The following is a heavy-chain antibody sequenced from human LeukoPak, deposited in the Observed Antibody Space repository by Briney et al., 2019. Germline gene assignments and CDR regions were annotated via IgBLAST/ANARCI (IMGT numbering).Heavy chain of an antibody. V-gene: IGHV3-33*01. J-gene: IGHJ6*02. CDR3: TTDLAVVVPAALFHYYYGMDV. CDR2: IWYDGSNK. Sequence: PGGSLRLSCAASGFTFSSYGMHWVRQAPGKGLEWVAVIWYDGSNKYYADSVKGRFTISRDNSKNTLYLQMNSLRAEDTAVYYCTTDLAVVVPAALFHYYYGMDVWGQGTTVTVSS. D-gene: IGHD2-2*01. CDR1: GFTFSSYG.